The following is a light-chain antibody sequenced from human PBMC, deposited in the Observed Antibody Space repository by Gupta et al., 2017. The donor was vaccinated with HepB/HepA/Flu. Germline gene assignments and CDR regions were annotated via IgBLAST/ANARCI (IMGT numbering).Light chain of an antibody. J-gene: IGKJ1*01. V-gene: IGKV3-20*01. CDR3: QQDGNSPQT. Sequence: IVLTQSPGTLSLSPGDTATRSCRASQSVSSNYLAWYQQKPGQAPRLLIYGASSSATGIPDRFRASGSSTGFALAISILDPEDFAVYCCQQDGNSPQTFGQGTKVEIE. CDR1: QSVSSNY. CDR2: GAS.